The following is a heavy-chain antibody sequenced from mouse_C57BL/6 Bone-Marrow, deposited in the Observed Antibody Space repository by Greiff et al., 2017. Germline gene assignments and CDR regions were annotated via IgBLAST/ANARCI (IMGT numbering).Heavy chain of an antibody. CDR2: ISYDGSN. V-gene: IGHV3-6*01. CDR1: GYSITSGYY. D-gene: IGHD2-4*01. Sequence: EVQLVESGPGLVKPSQSLSLTCSVTGYSITSGYYWNWIRQFPGNKLEWMGYISYDGSNNYNPSLKNRISITRNTSKTQFFLKLNSVTTEDTATYYCARDDYDYGAWFAYWGQGTLVTVSA. CDR3: ARDDYDYGAWFAY. J-gene: IGHJ3*01.